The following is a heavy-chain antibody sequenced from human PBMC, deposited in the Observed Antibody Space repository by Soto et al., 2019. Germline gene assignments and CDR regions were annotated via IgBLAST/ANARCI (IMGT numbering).Heavy chain of an antibody. CDR2: INAGNGNT. Sequence: ASVKFSFKASGYTFTSYAMHWLRQAPGQRLEWMGWINAGNGNTKYSQKFQGRVTITRDTSASTAYMELSSLRSEDTAVYYCAREFGPVYDSSGYWFDYWGQGTLVTVSS. CDR3: AREFGPVYDSSGYWFDY. V-gene: IGHV1-3*01. J-gene: IGHJ4*02. CDR1: GYTFTSYA. D-gene: IGHD3-22*01.